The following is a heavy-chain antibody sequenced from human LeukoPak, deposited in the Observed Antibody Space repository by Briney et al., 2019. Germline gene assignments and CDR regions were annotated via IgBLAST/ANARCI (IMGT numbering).Heavy chain of an antibody. Sequence: GGSLRLSCAASGFTFSGSAMHWVRQASGKGPEWVGRIRSKANSYATAYAASVKGRFTISRDDSKNTAYLQMNSLKTEDTAVYYCYWRYCSSTSCLLYGMDVWGQGTTVTVSS. CDR2: IRSKANSYAT. J-gene: IGHJ6*02. CDR1: GFTFSGSA. D-gene: IGHD2-2*01. CDR3: YWRYCSSTSCLLYGMDV. V-gene: IGHV3-73*01.